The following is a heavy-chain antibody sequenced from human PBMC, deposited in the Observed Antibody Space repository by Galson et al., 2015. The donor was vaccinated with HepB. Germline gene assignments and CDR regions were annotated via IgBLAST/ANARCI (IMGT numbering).Heavy chain of an antibody. CDR1: GFTFSSNA. V-gene: IGHV3-23*01. CDR3: ARGVWRSFDL. J-gene: IGHJ2*01. CDR2: ISGNGGST. Sequence: SLRLSCAVSGFTFSSNAMSWVRQAPGKGLEWVSTISGNGGSTYDADTVKGRFTISRDNSKNTLYLQMHSLRAEDTAVYYCARGVWRSFDLWGRGTLVTVSS.